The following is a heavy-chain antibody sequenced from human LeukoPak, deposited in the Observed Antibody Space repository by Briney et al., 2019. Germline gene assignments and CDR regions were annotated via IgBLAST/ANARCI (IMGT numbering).Heavy chain of an antibody. CDR1: GFTFSDHY. CDR2: ISSSSSYI. J-gene: IGHJ4*02. V-gene: IGHV3-11*05. D-gene: IGHD4-23*01. CDR3: AKDHTVAKGGYFDY. Sequence: GGSLGLSCAASGFTFSDHYMSWIRQAPGKGLEWVSSISSSSSYIYYADSVKGRFTISRDNAKNSLYLQMNSLRAEDTAVYYCAKDHTVAKGGYFDYWGQGTLVTVSS.